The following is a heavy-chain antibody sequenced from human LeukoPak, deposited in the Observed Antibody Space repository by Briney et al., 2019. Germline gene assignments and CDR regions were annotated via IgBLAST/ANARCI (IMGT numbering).Heavy chain of an antibody. Sequence: SETLSLTCTVPGGSISSSSYYWGWIRQPPGKGLEWIGSIYYSGSTYYNPSLKSRVTISVDTSKNQFSLKLSSVTAADTAVYYCARGGYFDYWGQGTLVTVSS. J-gene: IGHJ4*02. CDR3: ARGGYFDY. CDR2: IYYSGST. V-gene: IGHV4-39*01. CDR1: GGSISSSSYY. D-gene: IGHD1-26*01.